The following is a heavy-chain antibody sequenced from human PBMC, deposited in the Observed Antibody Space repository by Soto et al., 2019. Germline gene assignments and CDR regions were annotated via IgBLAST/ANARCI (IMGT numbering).Heavy chain of an antibody. Sequence: GGSLRLSCAASGFSIRDHYMSWIRQAPGKGLEWVSYSSNSGTFTKYADSVKGRFSISRDNAKNSLYLEINSLRGEDTAIYYCARPGDNYNVLDYWGQGTPVTVSS. J-gene: IGHJ4*02. V-gene: IGHV3-11*03. CDR2: SSNSGTFT. CDR1: GFSIRDHY. D-gene: IGHD3-10*02. CDR3: ARPGDNYNVLDY.